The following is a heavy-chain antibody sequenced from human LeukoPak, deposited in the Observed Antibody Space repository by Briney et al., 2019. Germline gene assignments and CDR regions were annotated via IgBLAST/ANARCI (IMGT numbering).Heavy chain of an antibody. D-gene: IGHD3-3*01. Sequence: PSETLSLTCTVSGGSISSYYRSWIRQPAGKGLEWIGRIYTSGSTNYNPSLKSRVTMSVDTSKNQFSLKLSSVTAADTAVYYCARDGTKYEWQGGWFDPWGQGTLVTVSS. CDR3: ARDGTKYEWQGGWFDP. J-gene: IGHJ5*02. CDR1: GGSISSYY. CDR2: IYTSGST. V-gene: IGHV4-4*07.